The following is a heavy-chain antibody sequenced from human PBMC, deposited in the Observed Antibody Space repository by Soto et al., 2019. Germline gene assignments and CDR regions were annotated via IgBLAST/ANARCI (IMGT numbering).Heavy chain of an antibody. Sequence: PGGSLRLSCAASAFTFNNYAMSWVRQAPGKGLEWVSGIGGSGRTTYYADSVKGRFTISRDNSNNTLFLQMNSLRAEDTAVYYCAKSRHSDSSGDFYDYWGQGTLVTVSS. D-gene: IGHD3-22*01. CDR1: AFTFNNYA. V-gene: IGHV3-23*01. CDR3: AKSRHSDSSGDFYDY. J-gene: IGHJ4*02. CDR2: IGGSGRTT.